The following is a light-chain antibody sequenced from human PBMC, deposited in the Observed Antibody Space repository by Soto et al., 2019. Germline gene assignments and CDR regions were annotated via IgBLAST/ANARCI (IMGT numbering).Light chain of an antibody. CDR3: CSYAGNFTRVV. V-gene: IGLV2-11*01. CDR2: DIT. CDR1: SSDVVGYNY. Sequence: QSVLTQPHSVSRSPGQSVTISCTGTSSDVVGYNYVPWYQQKPGKAPKLMIYDITKRPSGVPDRFSGSKSGNTASLTISWLQAEDEADYYCCSYAGNFTRVVFGGGTKLTVL. J-gene: IGLJ2*01.